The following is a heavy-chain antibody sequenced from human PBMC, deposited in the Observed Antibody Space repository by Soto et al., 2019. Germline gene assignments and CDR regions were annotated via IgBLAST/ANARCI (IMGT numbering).Heavy chain of an antibody. J-gene: IGHJ6*02. CDR1: GYSFTSYW. Sequence: PGESLKISCNGSGYSFTSYWIGWVRQMPGKGPEWMGIIYPGDSDTRYSPSFQGQVTISADKSISTAYLQWSSLKASDTAMYYCARSLYRGLDYYYYGMDVWGQGTTVTVSS. V-gene: IGHV5-51*01. CDR2: IYPGDSDT. CDR3: ARSLYRGLDYYYYGMDV. D-gene: IGHD3-10*01.